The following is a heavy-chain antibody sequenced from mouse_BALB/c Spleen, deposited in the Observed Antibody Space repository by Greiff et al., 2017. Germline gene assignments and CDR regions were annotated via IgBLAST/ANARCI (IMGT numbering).Heavy chain of an antibody. V-gene: IGHV6-6*02. CDR3: TRGDYGYAMDY. J-gene: IGHJ4*01. CDR1: GFTFSNYW. CDR2: IRLKSNNYAT. D-gene: IGHD2-4*01. Sequence: EVKVEESGGGLVQPGGSMKLSCVASGFTFSNYWMNWVRQSPEKGLEWVAEIRLKSNNYATHYAESVKGRFTISRDDSKSSVYLQMNNLRAEDTGIYYCTRGDYGYAMDYWGQGTSVTVSS.